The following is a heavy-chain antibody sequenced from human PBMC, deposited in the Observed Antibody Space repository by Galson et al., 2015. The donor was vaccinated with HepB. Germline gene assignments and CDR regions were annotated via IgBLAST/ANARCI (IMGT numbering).Heavy chain of an antibody. V-gene: IGHV3-33*08. CDR1: GFTFSNYG. Sequence: SLRLSCAASGFTFSNYGMYWVRQSPGKGLEWVALIWYDGSTKDYTDSVKGRFTVSRDNSKNTVYLQMNSLRLEDTAVYCCTREGGSYDFVFDYWGQGTLVTVSS. CDR2: IWYDGSTK. J-gene: IGHJ4*02. CDR3: TREGGSYDFVFDY. D-gene: IGHD3-3*01.